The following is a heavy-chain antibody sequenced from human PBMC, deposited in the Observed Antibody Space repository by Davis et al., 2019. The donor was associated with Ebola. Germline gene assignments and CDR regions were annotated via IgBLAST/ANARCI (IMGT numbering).Heavy chain of an antibody. CDR2: INQDESGK. CDR1: GFTLSSYW. J-gene: IGHJ3*02. D-gene: IGHD4-17*01. V-gene: IGHV3-7*03. CDR3: AKTGDYDSAFDI. Sequence: GESLKISCAASGFTLSSYWMSWVRQAPGKGLEWVANINQDESGKNYVDSVKGRFTISRDNAKNSLYLQMDSLRAEDTAIYYCAKTGDYDSAFDIWGLGTVVTVSS.